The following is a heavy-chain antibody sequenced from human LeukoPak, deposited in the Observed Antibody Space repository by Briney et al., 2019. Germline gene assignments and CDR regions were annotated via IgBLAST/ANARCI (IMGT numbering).Heavy chain of an antibody. D-gene: IGHD2-15*01. V-gene: IGHV4-34*01. CDR1: GGSFSGYY. CDR2: INHSGST. Sequence: SETLSLTRAVYGGSFSGYYWSWIRQPPGKGLEWIGEINHSGSTNYNPSLKSRVTISVDTSKNQFSLKLSSVTAADTAVYYCARGTSGGGNDIWGQGTMVTVSS. CDR3: ARGTSGGGNDI. J-gene: IGHJ3*02.